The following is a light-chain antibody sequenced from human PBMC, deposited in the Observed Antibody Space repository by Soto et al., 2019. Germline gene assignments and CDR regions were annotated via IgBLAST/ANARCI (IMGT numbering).Light chain of an antibody. V-gene: IGKV3D-15*01. CDR2: GAS. J-gene: IGKJ1*01. Sequence: EIEMPQSPATLSVAAGETVTLSCRASESVSTNLAWYQQKAGQAPRLLIYGASTRATGIQARFSGSGSGTDFTLTISGLQSEDFAVYYCKQYSIWRTCGQGTKVDIK. CDR1: ESVSTN. CDR3: KQYSIWRT.